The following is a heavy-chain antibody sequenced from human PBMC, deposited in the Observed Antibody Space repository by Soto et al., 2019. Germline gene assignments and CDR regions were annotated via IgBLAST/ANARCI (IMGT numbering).Heavy chain of an antibody. CDR2: IYYSGST. CDR3: ARDIGGYDSSGPYFDY. J-gene: IGHJ4*02. V-gene: IGHV4-59*01. D-gene: IGHD3-22*01. CDR1: GGSISSYY. Sequence: PSETLSLTCTVSGGSISSYYWSWIRQPPGKGLEWIGYIYYSGSTNYNPSLKSRVTISVDTSKNQFSLKLSSVTAADTAVYYCARDIGGYDSSGPYFDYWGQGTLVTVSS.